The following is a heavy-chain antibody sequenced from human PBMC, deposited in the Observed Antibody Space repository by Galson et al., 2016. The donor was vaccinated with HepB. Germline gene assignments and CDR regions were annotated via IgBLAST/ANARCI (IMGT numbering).Heavy chain of an antibody. V-gene: IGHV3-7*01. Sequence: SLRLSCAASGSTFSAYWMYWVRQAPGKGLEWVAAIKTDGSDRYYADSVKGRCTISRDNADNSLYLQINSLRAEDTAVYYCASYPGYFPGNWGQGTLVTVSS. D-gene: IGHD3-9*01. CDR2: IKTDGSDR. CDR1: GSTFSAYW. CDR3: ASYPGYFPGN. J-gene: IGHJ4*02.